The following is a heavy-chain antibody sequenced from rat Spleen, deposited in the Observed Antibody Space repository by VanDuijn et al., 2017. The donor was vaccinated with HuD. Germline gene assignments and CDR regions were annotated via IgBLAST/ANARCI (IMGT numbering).Heavy chain of an antibody. V-gene: IGHV5-25*01. CDR1: GFTFSNYY. D-gene: IGHD1-11*01. CDR3: ARPTEGIAWFAY. CDR2: ISTGGGNT. J-gene: IGHJ3*01. Sequence: EVQLVESDGGLVQPGRSLKLSCAASGFTFSNYYMAWVRQAPTKGLEWVASISTGGGNTYYRDSVKGRFTAPRDNAKRTLYLRLGSLRSEDKATYYCARPTEGIAWFAYWGQGTLVTVSS.